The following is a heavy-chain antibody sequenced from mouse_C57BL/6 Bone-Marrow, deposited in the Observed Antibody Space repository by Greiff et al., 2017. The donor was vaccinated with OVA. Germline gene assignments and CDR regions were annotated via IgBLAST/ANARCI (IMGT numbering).Heavy chain of an antibody. D-gene: IGHD3-1*01. J-gene: IGHJ2*01. CDR2: IHPSDSDT. Sequence: QVQLQQPGAELVKPGASVKVSCKASGYTFTSYWMHWVKQRPGQGLEWIGRIHPSDSDTNYNQKFKGKATLPVDKSSSTAYMQRSSLTCEDSAFDYCAISGRWYFDDWGQGTTLTVSS. CDR3: AISGRWYFDD. CDR1: GYTFTSYW. V-gene: IGHV1-74*01.